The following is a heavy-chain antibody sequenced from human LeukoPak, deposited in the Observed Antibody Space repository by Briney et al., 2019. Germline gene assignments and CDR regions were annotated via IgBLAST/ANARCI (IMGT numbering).Heavy chain of an antibody. CDR2: ISYEGTNK. CDR3: AKEITSPNRAVAGLNY. Sequence: PGGSLRLLCGASGFTLSVYGMLGVGQAPGKGLEWVAIISYEGTNKYYADYVKGRFTITRDNSKNTLYLQMNSLRAEDTAVYYCAKEITSPNRAVAGLNYWGQGTLVTVSS. V-gene: IGHV3-30*18. CDR1: GFTLSVYG. D-gene: IGHD6-19*01. J-gene: IGHJ4*02.